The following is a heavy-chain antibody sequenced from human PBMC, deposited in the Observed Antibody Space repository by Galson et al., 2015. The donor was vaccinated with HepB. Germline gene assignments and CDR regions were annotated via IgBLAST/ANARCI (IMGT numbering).Heavy chain of an antibody. V-gene: IGHV1-69*01. CDR2: IIPIFGTA. CDR3: ARGVGATLDPLRAFDI. Sequence: SCAASGFTFSSYAISWVRQAPGQGLEWMGGIIPIFGTANYAQKFQGRVTITADESTSTAYMELSSLRSEDTAVYYCARGVGATLDPLRAFDIWGQGTMVTVSS. CDR1: GFTFSSYA. J-gene: IGHJ3*02. D-gene: IGHD1-26*01.